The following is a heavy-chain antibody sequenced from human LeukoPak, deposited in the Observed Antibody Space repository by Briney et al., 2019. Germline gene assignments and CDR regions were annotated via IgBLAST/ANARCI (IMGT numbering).Heavy chain of an antibody. J-gene: IGHJ4*02. CDR1: GFTFSSYV. CDR2: ISSSGDST. D-gene: IGHD3-10*01. V-gene: IGHV3-23*01. CDR3: TRRSGAYYHGFDY. Sequence: PGGSLRLSCAASGFTFSSYVSSWVRQAPGKGLEWVSTISSSGDSTYYADSVKGRFTISRDNSKNTLYLHMNSLRAEDTAVYYCTRRSGAYYHGFDYWGQGTLVTVSS.